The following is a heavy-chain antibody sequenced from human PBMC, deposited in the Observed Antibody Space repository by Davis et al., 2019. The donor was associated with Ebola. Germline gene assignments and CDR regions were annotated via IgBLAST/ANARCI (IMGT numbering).Heavy chain of an antibody. V-gene: IGHV4-39*07. CDR3: ARVCSSSYPYYYYYMDV. CDR1: GGSISSSSYY. D-gene: IGHD6-13*01. J-gene: IGHJ6*03. CDR2: IDYSGST. Sequence: PSETLSLTCTVSGGSISSSSYYWGWIRQPPGKGLEWIGSIDYSGSTYYNPSLKSRVTISVDTSKNQFSLKLSSVTAAETAVYYCARVCSSSYPYYYYYMDVWGKGTTVTVSS.